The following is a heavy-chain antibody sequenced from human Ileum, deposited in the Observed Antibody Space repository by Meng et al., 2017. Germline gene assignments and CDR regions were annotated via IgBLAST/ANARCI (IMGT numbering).Heavy chain of an antibody. J-gene: IGHJ6*02. Sequence: VPLVGAGGCLVKPGGSLGPSCAASGFTVSTYAMTWVRQAPGKGLEWLASITRNSGDIFYADSVKGRFTISRSNSKNSLYLEMGSLRAEDTAVYYCARADYYYNGLDVWGHGTTVTVSS. CDR2: ITRNSGDI. V-gene: IGHV3-21*01. CDR1: GFTVSTYA. CDR3: ARADYYYNGLDV.